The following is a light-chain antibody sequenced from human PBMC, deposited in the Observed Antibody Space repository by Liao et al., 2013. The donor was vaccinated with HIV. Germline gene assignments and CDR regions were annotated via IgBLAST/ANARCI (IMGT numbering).Light chain of an antibody. V-gene: IGLV3-1*01. CDR2: QDT. J-gene: IGLJ2*01. CDR3: QAWDSSTHVV. CDR1: KLGDKY. Sequence: SYELTQPPSVSVSPGQTATITCSGAKLGDKYACWYQQKSGQSPVLVIYQDTKRPSGIPERFSGSNSGNTATLTISGTQAMDEADYYCQAWDSSTHVVFGGGTKLTVL.